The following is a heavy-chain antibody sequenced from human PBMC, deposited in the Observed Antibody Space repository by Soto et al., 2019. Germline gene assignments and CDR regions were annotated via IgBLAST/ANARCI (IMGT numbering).Heavy chain of an antibody. D-gene: IGHD3-3*01. J-gene: IGHJ4*02. CDR1: GFTFSSYG. V-gene: IGHV3-33*01. CDR2: IWYDGSNK. CDR3: ARSAAHYGHGVVYFDY. Sequence: QVQLVESGGGVVQPGRSLRLSCAASGFTFSSYGMHWVRQAPGKGLEWVAVIWYDGSNKYYADSVKGRFTISRDNSKNTLYLQMNSPRAEDTAVYYCARSAAHYGHGVVYFDYWGQGTLVTVSS.